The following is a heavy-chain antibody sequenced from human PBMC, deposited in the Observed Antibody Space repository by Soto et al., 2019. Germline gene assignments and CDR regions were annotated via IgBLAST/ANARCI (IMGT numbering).Heavy chain of an antibody. CDR2: INHSGST. J-gene: IGHJ4*02. V-gene: IGHV4-34*01. Sequence: PSETLSLTCAVCGGSFSGYYWSWIRQPPGKGLEWIGEINHSGSTNYNPSLKSRVTISVDTSKNQFSLKLSSVTAADTAVYYCARGLRDGYITNTDFDYWGQGTLVTVSS. CDR1: GGSFSGYY. D-gene: IGHD5-12*01. CDR3: ARGLRDGYITNTDFDY.